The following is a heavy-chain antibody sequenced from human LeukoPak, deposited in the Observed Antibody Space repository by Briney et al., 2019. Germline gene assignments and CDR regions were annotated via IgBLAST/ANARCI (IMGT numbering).Heavy chain of an antibody. D-gene: IGHD3-10*01. J-gene: IGHJ4*02. CDR2: IYYSGST. V-gene: IGHV4-59*01. CDR3: ARAGYYYGSGSYQIDY. CDR1: GGSISSYY. Sequence: SETLSLTCTVSGGSISSYYWSWIRQPPGKGLEWIGYIYYSGSTNYNPSLKSRVTISVDTSKNQFSLKLSSMTAADTAVYYCARAGYYYGSGSYQIDYWGQGTLVTVSS.